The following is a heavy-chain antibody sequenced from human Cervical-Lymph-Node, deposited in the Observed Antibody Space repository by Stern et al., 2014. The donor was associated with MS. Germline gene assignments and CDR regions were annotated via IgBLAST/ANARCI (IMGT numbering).Heavy chain of an antibody. Sequence: VQLVESWAEVKKPGASVKVSCKASAYTITDYYTHWVRQAPGHGLEWMGWITPNSGGTYSAQKFQGRLTMTRDTSISTAYMELSSLRSDDTAVYYCARGGGYSYSTLDYWGQGTQVTVSS. CDR1: AYTITDYY. CDR2: ITPNSGGT. V-gene: IGHV1-2*02. D-gene: IGHD3-10*01. J-gene: IGHJ4*02. CDR3: ARGGGYSYSTLDY.